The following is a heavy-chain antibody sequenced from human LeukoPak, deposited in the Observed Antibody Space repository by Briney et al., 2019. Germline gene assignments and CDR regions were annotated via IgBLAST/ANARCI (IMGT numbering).Heavy chain of an antibody. CDR1: GGSFSGYY. D-gene: IGHD6-19*01. CDR2: INHSGST. CDR3: ARLHLVSSGWHPMADS. J-gene: IGHJ4*02. V-gene: IGHV4-34*01. Sequence: SETLSLTCAVYGGSFSGYYWSWIRQPPGKGLEWIGEINHSGSTNYNPSLKSRVTISVDTSKNQFSLKLNSVTAADTAVYYCARLHLVSSGWHPMADSWGQGTLVTVSS.